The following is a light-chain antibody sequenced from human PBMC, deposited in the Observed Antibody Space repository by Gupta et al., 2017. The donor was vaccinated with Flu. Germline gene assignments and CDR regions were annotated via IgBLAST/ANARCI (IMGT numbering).Light chain of an antibody. V-gene: IGKV2-30*01. J-gene: IGKJ1*01. CDR1: QSLVYSDGNTV. CDR2: LVS. Sequence: DVVMTQSPLSLPVALGQPASISCRSSQSLVYSDGNTVLHWFQQRPGQSPRRLISLVSHRDSGVPDRFSGSGSDTXFTLKIXRVEAEDVGVYFCRQGAHWPWAFGXGTKVEIK. CDR3: RQGAHWPWA.